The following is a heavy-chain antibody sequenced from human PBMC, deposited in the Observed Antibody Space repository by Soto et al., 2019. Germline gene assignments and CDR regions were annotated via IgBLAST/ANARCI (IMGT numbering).Heavy chain of an antibody. V-gene: IGHV1-2*02. Sequence: ASVKVSCKASGYTFTGYYMHWVRQAPGQGLEWMGWINPNSGGTNYAQKFQGRVTTTRDTSISTAYMELSRLRSDDTAVYYCARDPEYCGGDCYSFYYYYYGMDVWGQGTTVTVSS. CDR3: ARDPEYCGGDCYSFYYYYYGMDV. CDR2: INPNSGGT. CDR1: GYTFTGYY. J-gene: IGHJ6*02. D-gene: IGHD2-21*02.